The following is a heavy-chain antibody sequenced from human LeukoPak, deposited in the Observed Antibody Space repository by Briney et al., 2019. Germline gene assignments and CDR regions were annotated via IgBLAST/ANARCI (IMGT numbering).Heavy chain of an antibody. D-gene: IGHD3-10*01. CDR3: ARVAGEGYFDY. CDR2: IIPIFGTA. CDR1: GGTFSSYA. Sequence: ASVKVSCKAPGGTFSSYAISWVRQAPGQGLEWMGRIIPIFGTANYAQKFQGRVTITADKSTSTAYMELSSLRSEDTAVYYCARVAGEGYFDYWGQGTLVTVSS. J-gene: IGHJ4*02. V-gene: IGHV1-69*06.